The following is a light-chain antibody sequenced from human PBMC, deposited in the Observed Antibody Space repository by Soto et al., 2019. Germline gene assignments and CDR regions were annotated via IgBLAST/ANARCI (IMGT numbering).Light chain of an antibody. Sequence: QSPLTQPASVSGSPGQSITISCTGTSSDVGNYKYVSWYQQHLGKAPKLMIYEVSNRPSGVSNRFSGSKSGNTASPTISGLQAEDETDYYCFSYTSSGTYVFGTGTKVTVL. V-gene: IGLV2-14*01. CDR2: EVS. J-gene: IGLJ1*01. CDR3: FSYTSSGTYV. CDR1: SSDVGNYKY.